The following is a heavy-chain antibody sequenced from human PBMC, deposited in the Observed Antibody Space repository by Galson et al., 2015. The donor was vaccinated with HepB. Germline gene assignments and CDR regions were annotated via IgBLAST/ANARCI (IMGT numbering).Heavy chain of an antibody. V-gene: IGHV3-23*01. CDR2: ISGSGGST. J-gene: IGHJ6*02. CDR3: ARLRGTIAARPPGYGMDV. Sequence: SLRLSCAASGFTFSSYAMSWVRQAPGKGLEWVSAISGSGGSTYYADSVKGRFTISRDNSKNTLYLQMNSLRAEDTAVYYCARLRGTIAARPPGYGMDVWGQGTTVTVSS. CDR1: GFTFSSYA. D-gene: IGHD6-6*01.